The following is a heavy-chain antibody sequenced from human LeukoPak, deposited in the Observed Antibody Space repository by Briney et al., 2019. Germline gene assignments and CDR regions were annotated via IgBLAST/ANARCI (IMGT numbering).Heavy chain of an antibody. Sequence: GGSLRLSCAASGFTFSNYAMSWVRQAPGKGLEWVSGISGSGGRTDYADSVKGRFTISRDNSKNTLLLQMNSLRVDDTAVYYCAKDWTTVNAEYFHQWGQGTLVIVSS. CDR1: GFTFSNYA. CDR2: ISGSGGRT. J-gene: IGHJ1*01. D-gene: IGHD4-17*01. CDR3: AKDWTTVNAEYFHQ. V-gene: IGHV3-23*01.